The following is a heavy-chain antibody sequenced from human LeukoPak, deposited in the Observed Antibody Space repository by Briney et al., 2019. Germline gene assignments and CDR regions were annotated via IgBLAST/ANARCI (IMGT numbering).Heavy chain of an antibody. D-gene: IGHD3-22*01. Sequence: PGGSLRLSCAASGFTFSGYSMNWIRQAPGKGLEWVSSFGTRSTSIYHAGSVKGRFAISRDNAKNSLYLQMNSLRAEDTALYYCARGVSEGSDFWGQGTLVTVSS. CDR1: GFTFSGYS. J-gene: IGHJ4*02. V-gene: IGHV3-21*01. CDR3: ARGVSEGSDF. CDR2: FGTRSTSI.